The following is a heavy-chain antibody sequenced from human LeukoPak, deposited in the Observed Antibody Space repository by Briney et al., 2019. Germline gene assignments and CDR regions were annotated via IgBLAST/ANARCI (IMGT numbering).Heavy chain of an antibody. CDR1: GLDFNIYA. CDR3: ARDLDDFNTLPPFFQY. Sequence: PGGCLRLSCAASGLDFNIYAMSWVRQAPGKGLEWVSTISGSGSPTCTADSVKGRFTISRDNSKNTLDLQMNNLRAEDTAVYHCARDLDDFNTLPPFFQYWGQGTLVTVSS. D-gene: IGHD3-3*01. CDR2: ISGSGSPT. V-gene: IGHV3-23*01. J-gene: IGHJ1*01.